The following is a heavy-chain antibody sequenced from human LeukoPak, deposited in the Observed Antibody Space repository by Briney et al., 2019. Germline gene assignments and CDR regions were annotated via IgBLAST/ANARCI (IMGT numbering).Heavy chain of an antibody. CDR2: IKRDGSEK. CDR1: GFFFSSYW. CDR3: ARDSVDYGSGSLPLDFDY. D-gene: IGHD3-10*01. J-gene: IGHJ4*02. V-gene: IGHV3-7*01. Sequence: GGSLRLSCAGSGFFFSSYWMSWVRQAPGKGLEWVANIKRDGSEKSYVDSVKGRFTISRDNLKNSLFLQMNSLRAEDTAVYYCARDSVDYGSGSLPLDFDYWGQGTLVTVSS.